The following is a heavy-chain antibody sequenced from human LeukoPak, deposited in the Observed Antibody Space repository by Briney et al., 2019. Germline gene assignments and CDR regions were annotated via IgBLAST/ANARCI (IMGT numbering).Heavy chain of an antibody. D-gene: IGHD4-17*01. V-gene: IGHV3-33*06. J-gene: IGHJ4*02. CDR2: IWYDGSNK. CDR1: GFTFSSYG. CDR3: AKAANDYGDYVLDY. Sequence: GRSLRLSCAASGFTFSSYGMHWVRQAPDKGLEWVAVIWYDGSNKYYADSVKGRFTISRDNSKNTLYLQMNSLRAEDTAVYYCAKAANDYGDYVLDYWGQGTLVTLSS.